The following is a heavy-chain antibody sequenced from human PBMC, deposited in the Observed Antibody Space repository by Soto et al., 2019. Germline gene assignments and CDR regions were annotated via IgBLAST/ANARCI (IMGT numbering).Heavy chain of an antibody. Sequence: ASVKVSCKASGYTFTGYYMHWVRQAPGQGLEWMGWINPTSGGTNYAQKFQGRVTMTRDTSISTAYMELSRLRSDDTAVYYCARERSNWFDPWGQGTLVTVSS. CDR2: INPTSGGT. CDR3: ARERSNWFDP. J-gene: IGHJ5*02. V-gene: IGHV1-2*02. CDR1: GYTFTGYY.